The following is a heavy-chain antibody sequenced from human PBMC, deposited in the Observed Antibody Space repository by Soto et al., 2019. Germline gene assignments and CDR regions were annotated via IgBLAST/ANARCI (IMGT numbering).Heavy chain of an antibody. V-gene: IGHV4-59*01. CDR3: ARALFGVVYGMDV. CDR1: GGSISSFY. Sequence: SETLSLTCSVSGGSISSFYWSWIRQPPGKGLEWIGYIYYSGSTNYNPSLKSRVTISVDTSKNQFPLKLTSVTAADTAVYYCARALFGVVYGMDVWGQGTTVTVSS. D-gene: IGHD3-3*01. CDR2: IYYSGST. J-gene: IGHJ6*02.